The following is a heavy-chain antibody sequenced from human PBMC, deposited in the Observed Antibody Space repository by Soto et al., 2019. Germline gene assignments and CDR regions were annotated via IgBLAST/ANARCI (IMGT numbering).Heavy chain of an antibody. CDR3: ARGLLWFGELSPISSGMDV. CDR1: GYTFTDYY. CDR2: SNPNSGGT. J-gene: IGHJ6*02. D-gene: IGHD3-10*01. Sequence: ASVKVSCKASGYTFTDYYVHWVRQAPGQGLEWMGWSNPNSGGTNYAQNFQGRVTITADKSTSTAYMELSSLRSEDTAVYYCARGLLWFGELSPISSGMDVWGQGTTVTVSS. V-gene: IGHV1-2*02.